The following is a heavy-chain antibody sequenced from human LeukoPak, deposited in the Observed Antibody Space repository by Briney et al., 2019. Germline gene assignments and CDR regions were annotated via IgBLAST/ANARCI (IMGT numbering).Heavy chain of an antibody. Sequence: SETLSLTCTVSGGSISTYYWSWIRQPPGTGLEWIGYIYYSGSTNYNPSLKSRVTISVDTSKNQFSLKLSSVTTADTAVYYCARLGYSSSSRWFDPWGQGTLVTVSS. CDR2: IYYSGST. V-gene: IGHV4-59*01. CDR3: ARLGYSSSSRWFDP. J-gene: IGHJ5*02. CDR1: GGSISTYY. D-gene: IGHD6-6*01.